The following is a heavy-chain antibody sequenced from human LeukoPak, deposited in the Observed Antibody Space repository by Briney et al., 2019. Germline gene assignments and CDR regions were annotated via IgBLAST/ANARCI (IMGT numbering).Heavy chain of an antibody. CDR2: IYPGDSDT. CDR3: ARRGVDTGTAIENWFDP. V-gene: IGHV5-51*01. Sequence: NLGESLKISCKGSGYSFTSYWIGWVRQMPGKGLEWMGIIYPGDSDTRYSPSFQGQVTISADKSISTAYLQWSSLKASDTAMYYCARRGVDTGTAIENWFDPWGQGTLVTVSS. CDR1: GYSFTSYW. J-gene: IGHJ5*02. D-gene: IGHD5-18*01.